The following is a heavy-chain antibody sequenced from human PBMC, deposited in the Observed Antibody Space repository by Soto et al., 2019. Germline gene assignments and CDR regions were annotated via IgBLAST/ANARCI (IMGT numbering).Heavy chain of an antibody. CDR1: GITFSGFW. Sequence: VPLVESGGGSVQPGGSLRLSCVASGITFSGFWMHWVRQVPGKGLVWVARVDSAGSGTSYADSVKGRFTISRDNAKNTLSLQMDSLRVEHTAVYYCATVFEHWGQGIPVTVSS. J-gene: IGHJ4*02. CDR3: ATVFEH. CDR2: VDSAGSGT. V-gene: IGHV3-74*01.